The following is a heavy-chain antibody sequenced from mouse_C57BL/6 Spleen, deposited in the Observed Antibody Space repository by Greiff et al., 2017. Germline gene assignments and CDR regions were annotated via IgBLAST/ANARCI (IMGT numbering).Heavy chain of an antibody. J-gene: IGHJ2*01. D-gene: IGHD4-1*02. CDR3: ARDPQLGHFDY. Sequence: EVKLMESEGGLVQPGSSMKLSCTASGFTFSDYYMAWVRQVPEKGLEWVANINYDGSSTYYLDSLKSRFIISRDNAKNILYLQMSSLKSEDTATYYCARDPQLGHFDYWGQGTTLTVSS. CDR1: GFTFSDYY. CDR2: INYDGSST. V-gene: IGHV5-16*01.